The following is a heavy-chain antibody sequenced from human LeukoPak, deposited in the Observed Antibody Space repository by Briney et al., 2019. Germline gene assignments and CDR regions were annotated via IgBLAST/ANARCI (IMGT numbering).Heavy chain of an antibody. J-gene: IGHJ4*02. CDR2: INSRGSTK. CDR1: GFTFSSYE. V-gene: IGHV3-48*03. CDR3: ARAGRYYYDSSGYYRYLDY. D-gene: IGHD3-22*01. Sequence: GVSLRLSCAASGFTFSSYEILWVHPAPPKGLEWVSYINSRGSTKYYADSVKGPFTLSRDNAKNSLYLQMNSLRAEDTAVYYWARAGRYYYDSSGYYRYLDYWGEGGLVTVSS.